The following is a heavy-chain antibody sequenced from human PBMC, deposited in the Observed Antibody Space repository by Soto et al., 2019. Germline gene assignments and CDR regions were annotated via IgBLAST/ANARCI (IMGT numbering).Heavy chain of an antibody. J-gene: IGHJ5*02. Sequence: VGSLRLSCAASGFTFSSYSMNWVRQAPGKGLEWVSYISSSSSTIYYADSVKGRFTISRDNAKNSLYLQMNSLRDEDTAVYYCARDCSSTSCYSPYWFDPWGQGTLVTVSS. CDR3: ARDCSSTSCYSPYWFDP. V-gene: IGHV3-48*02. CDR1: GFTFSSYS. CDR2: ISSSSSTI. D-gene: IGHD2-2*01.